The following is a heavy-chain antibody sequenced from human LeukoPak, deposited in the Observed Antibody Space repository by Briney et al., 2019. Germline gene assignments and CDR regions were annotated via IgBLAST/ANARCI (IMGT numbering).Heavy chain of an antibody. CDR2: IGDRPSAT. V-gene: IGHV3-21*06. Sequence: GSLRLSCAASGFTFSDAWMDWVRQAPGKGLEWVASIGDRPSATYYADSVKGRFTIYRDNAKNSLYLQMSSLRDEDTAVYYCARGGTYCFDGCYGTNLWGQGTLVTVSS. D-gene: IGHD2-2*01. CDR3: ARGGTYCFDGCYGTNL. J-gene: IGHJ5*02. CDR1: GFTFSDAW.